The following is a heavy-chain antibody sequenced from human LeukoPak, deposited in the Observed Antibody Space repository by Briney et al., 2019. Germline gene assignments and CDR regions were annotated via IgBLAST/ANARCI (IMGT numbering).Heavy chain of an antibody. J-gene: IGHJ4*02. D-gene: IGHD3-10*01. CDR2: ISGSGGST. Sequence: GGSLRLSCAASGFTFSSYAMSWVRQAPGKGLEWVSAISGSGGSTYYADSVKGRFTISRDNSKNTLYLQMNSLRAEDTAVYYCAKDPAGSGTHYRYFDYWGRGTLVTVSS. V-gene: IGHV3-23*01. CDR1: GFTFSSYA. CDR3: AKDPAGSGTHYRYFDY.